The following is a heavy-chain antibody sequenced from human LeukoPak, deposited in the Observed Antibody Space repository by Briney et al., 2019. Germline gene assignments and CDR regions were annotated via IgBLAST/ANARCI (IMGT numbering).Heavy chain of an antibody. CDR3: ARVGGCSSTSCYPNDAFDI. Sequence: ASVKVSCKASGYTFTGYYMHWVRQAPGQGLEWMGWINPNSGGTNYAQKFQGRVTMTRDTSISTAYMELSRLRSDDTAVYYCARVGGCSSTSCYPNDAFDIWGQGTMVTVSS. CDR2: INPNSGGT. V-gene: IGHV1-2*02. J-gene: IGHJ3*02. D-gene: IGHD2-2*01. CDR1: GYTFTGYY.